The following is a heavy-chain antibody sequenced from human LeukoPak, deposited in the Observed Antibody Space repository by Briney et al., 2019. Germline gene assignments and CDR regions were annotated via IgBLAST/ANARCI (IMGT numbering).Heavy chain of an antibody. V-gene: IGHV1-69*13. CDR3: ASGALSELGELSSTPFDY. CDR2: IIPIFGTA. CDR1: GYTFTGYY. Sequence: ASVKVSCKASGYTFTGYYMHWVRQAPGQGLEWMGGIIPIFGTANYAQKFQGRVTITADESTSTAYMELSSLRSEDTAVYYCASGALSELGELSSTPFDYWGQGTLVTVSS. D-gene: IGHD3-16*02. J-gene: IGHJ4*02.